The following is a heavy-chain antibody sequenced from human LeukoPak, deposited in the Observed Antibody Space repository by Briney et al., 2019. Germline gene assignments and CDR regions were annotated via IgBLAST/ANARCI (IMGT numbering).Heavy chain of an antibody. CDR3: ARGYSTSWTYYFDY. CDR1: GGSISSSSYF. Sequence: SETLSFTCTVSGGSISSSSYFWGWIRQPPGRVLERIGSIYYSGSAYYNPSLESLVTISVNPSKNQSTLKLSSVTAADTAVYYCARGYSTSWTYYFDYWGQGALGTVSS. D-gene: IGHD6-13*01. J-gene: IGHJ4*02. CDR2: IYYSGSA. V-gene: IGHV4-39*01.